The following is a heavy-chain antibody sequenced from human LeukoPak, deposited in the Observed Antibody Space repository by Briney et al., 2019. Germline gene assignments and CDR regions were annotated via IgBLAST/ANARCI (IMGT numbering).Heavy chain of an antibody. CDR2: IYTSGST. CDR1: GGSISSGSYY. V-gene: IGHV4-61*02. Sequence: PSETLSLTCTVSGGSISSGSYYWSWIRQPAGKGLEWIGRIYTSGSTNYNPSLKSRVTISVDTSKNQFSLKLSSVTAADTAVYYCVRARGFRSDWFDPWGQGTLVTVSS. CDR3: VRARGFRSDWFDP. J-gene: IGHJ5*02. D-gene: IGHD5-12*01.